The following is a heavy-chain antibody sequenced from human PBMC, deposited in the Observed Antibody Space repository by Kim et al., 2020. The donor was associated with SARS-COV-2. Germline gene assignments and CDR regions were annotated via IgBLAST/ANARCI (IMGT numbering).Heavy chain of an antibody. CDR1: GGSISSGGYY. CDR2: IYYSGST. V-gene: IGHV4-31*03. CDR3: ARYPAYCANGVCYSIYYGMDV. J-gene: IGHJ6*02. D-gene: IGHD2-8*01. Sequence: SETLSLTCTVSGGSISSGGYYWSWIRQHPGKGLEWIGNIYYSGSTYYNPSLKSRVAISVDTSKNQFSLKLSSVTAADTAVCYCARYPAYCANGVCYSIYYGMDVSGQGTTVTLSS.